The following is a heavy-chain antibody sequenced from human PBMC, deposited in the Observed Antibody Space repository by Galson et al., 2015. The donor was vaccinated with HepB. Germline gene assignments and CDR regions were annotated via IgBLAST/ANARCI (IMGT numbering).Heavy chain of an antibody. CDR2: ISGSSGST. CDR3: AKVRSSWTGAFDI. CDR1: GFTFSIYA. V-gene: IGHV3-23*01. D-gene: IGHD6-13*01. Sequence: SLRLSCAASGFTFSIYAMNWVRQAPGKGLEWVSGISGSSGSTYYAESVKGRFTISRDNSQKTLCLQMNSLRAEDTAVYYCAKVRSSWTGAFDIGGQGKMVTVAS. J-gene: IGHJ3*02.